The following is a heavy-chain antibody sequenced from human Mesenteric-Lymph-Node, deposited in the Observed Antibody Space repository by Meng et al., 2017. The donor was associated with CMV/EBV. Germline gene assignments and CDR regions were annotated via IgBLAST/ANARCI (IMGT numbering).Heavy chain of an antibody. V-gene: IGHV4-38-2*02. CDR2: IFRTGTT. Sequence: SETLSLTCTVSGDSVSNGDYWGWIRQPPGKEPEFIGSIFRTGTTFVNPSLERRVSLSVDTSKNQFSLRLTSVTAADTAVYYCTRGPRQAATSVGPWGQGILVTRLL. D-gene: IGHD2-15*01. CDR3: TRGPRQAATSVGP. CDR1: GDSVSNGDY. J-gene: IGHJ5*02.